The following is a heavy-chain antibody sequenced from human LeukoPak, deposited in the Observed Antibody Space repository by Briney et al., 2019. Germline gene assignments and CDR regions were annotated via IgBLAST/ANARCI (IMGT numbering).Heavy chain of an antibody. Sequence: GGSLRLSCAASGFTFSSYAMHWVRQAPGKGLEWVAVIYDGSNKYYADSVKGRFTISRDNSKNTLYLQMNSLRAEDTAVYYCARGWRPVARIGDHYYYYGMDVWGQGTTVTVSS. J-gene: IGHJ6*02. CDR2: IYDGSNK. CDR3: ARGWRPVARIGDHYYYYGMDV. D-gene: IGHD2-15*01. V-gene: IGHV3-30-3*01. CDR1: GFTFSSYA.